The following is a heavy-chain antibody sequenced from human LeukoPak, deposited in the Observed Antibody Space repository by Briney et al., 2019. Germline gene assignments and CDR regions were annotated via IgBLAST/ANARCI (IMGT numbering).Heavy chain of an antibody. D-gene: IGHD3-3*01. J-gene: IGHJ4*02. CDR3: ARHRHPLGEWLLPYDY. CDR2: IYYSGST. CDR1: GGSISSSSYY. V-gene: IGHV4-39*01. Sequence: SETLSLXCTVSGGSISSSSYYWGWIRQPPGKGLEWIGSIYYSGSTYYNPSLKSRVTISVDTSKNQFSLKLSSVTAADTAVYYCARHRHPLGEWLLPYDYWGQGTLVTVSS.